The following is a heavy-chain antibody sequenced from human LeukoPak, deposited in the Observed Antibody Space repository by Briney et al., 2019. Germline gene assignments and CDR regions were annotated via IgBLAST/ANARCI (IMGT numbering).Heavy chain of an antibody. D-gene: IGHD2-21*02. CDR1: GYTLTELS. Sequence: ASVKVSCKVSGYTLTELSMHWVRQAPGKGLEWMGGFDPEDGETIYAQKFQGRVTMTEDTSTDTAYMEPSSLRSEDTAVYYCARATIVVVTATPIGYVDYWGQGTLVTVSS. V-gene: IGHV1-24*01. CDR2: FDPEDGET. CDR3: ARATIVVVTATPIGYVDY. J-gene: IGHJ4*02.